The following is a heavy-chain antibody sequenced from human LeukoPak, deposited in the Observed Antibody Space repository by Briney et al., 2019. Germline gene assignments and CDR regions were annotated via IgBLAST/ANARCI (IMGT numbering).Heavy chain of an antibody. V-gene: IGHV3-23*01. CDR3: AKDRRSQWLVQDY. Sequence: GGSLRLSCAASGFTFSSYAMSWVRQAPGKGLEWVSAISGSGGSTYYADSVKGRFTISRDNSKNTLCLQMNSLRAEDTAVYYCAKDRRSQWLVQDYWGQGTLVTVSS. J-gene: IGHJ4*02. D-gene: IGHD6-19*01. CDR1: GFTFSSYA. CDR2: ISGSGGST.